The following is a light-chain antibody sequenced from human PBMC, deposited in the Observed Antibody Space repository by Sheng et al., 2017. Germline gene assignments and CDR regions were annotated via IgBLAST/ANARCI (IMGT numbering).Light chain of an antibody. J-gene: IGKJ3*01. V-gene: IGKV1-33*01. CDR1: QDISNY. Sequence: DIQMTQSPSSLSASVGDRVTITCQASQDISNYLNWYQQKPGKAPKLLIYDASTLETGVPSRFSGSGSGTVFTFTISSLQPEDIATYYCQQYDNLPLTFGPGTKVDIK. CDR3: QQYDNLPLT. CDR2: DAS.